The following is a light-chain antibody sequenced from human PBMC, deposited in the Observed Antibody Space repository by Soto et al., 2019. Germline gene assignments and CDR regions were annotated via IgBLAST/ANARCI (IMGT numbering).Light chain of an antibody. CDR3: QQYKSFWT. CDR1: QNINSW. Sequence: DNQMTNSPSGLSAWETGIVTTTFRASQNINSWLAWYQQKPGKAPNLLIYKASSLETGVPSRFSGSGSGTEFTLTISSLQTDDFASYHCQQYKSFWTFGLGTKV. CDR2: KAS. V-gene: IGKV1-5*03. J-gene: IGKJ1*01.